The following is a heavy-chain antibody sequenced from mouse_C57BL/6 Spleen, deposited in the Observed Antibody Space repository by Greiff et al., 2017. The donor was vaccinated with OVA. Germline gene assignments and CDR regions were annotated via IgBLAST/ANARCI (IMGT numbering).Heavy chain of an antibody. CDR3: ARDYDGSSPDY. CDR2: IYPGSGST. J-gene: IGHJ2*01. Sequence: VQGVESGAELVKPGASVKMSCKASGYTFTSYWITWVKQRPGQGLEWIGDIYPGSGSTNYNEKFKSKATLTVDTSSSTAYMQLSSLTSEDTAVYYCARDYDGSSPDYWGQGTTLTVSS. CDR1: GYTFTSYW. D-gene: IGHD1-1*01. V-gene: IGHV1-55*01.